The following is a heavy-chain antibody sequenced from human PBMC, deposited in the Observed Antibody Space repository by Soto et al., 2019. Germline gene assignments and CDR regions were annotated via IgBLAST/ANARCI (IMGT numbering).Heavy chain of an antibody. J-gene: IGHJ4*02. Sequence: SETLSLTCAVSGGSISSYYWSWIRQPPGKGLEWIGYIYYSGSTNYNPSLKSRVTISVDTSKNQFSLKLSSVTAADTDVYYCARRYGASFDYWGQGTLVTVSS. V-gene: IGHV4-59*01. CDR3: ARRYGASFDY. CDR2: IYYSGST. CDR1: GGSISSYY. D-gene: IGHD4-17*01.